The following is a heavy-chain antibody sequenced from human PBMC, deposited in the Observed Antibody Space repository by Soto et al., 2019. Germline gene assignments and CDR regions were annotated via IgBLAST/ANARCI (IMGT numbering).Heavy chain of an antibody. Sequence: PGGSLRLSCAASGFTFSSYCMHWVRQAPGKGREWGAVIWYDGSNKYYADSVKGRFTISRDYSKNTLYLQMNSLRAEDTAVYYWGGDWIQWPHGVCYSRGMCVWGQKTRVNVS. V-gene: IGHV3-33*01. D-gene: IGHD2-21*02. CDR1: GFTFSSYC. CDR2: IWYDGSNK. J-gene: IGHJ6*02. CDR3: GGDWIQWPHGVCYSRGMCV.